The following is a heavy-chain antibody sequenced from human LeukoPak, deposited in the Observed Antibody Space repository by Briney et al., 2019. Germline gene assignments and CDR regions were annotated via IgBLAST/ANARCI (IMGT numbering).Heavy chain of an antibody. CDR3: ARDSSSWWNAFDI. CDR2: INNNGGKT. CDR1: GFTFSNYA. J-gene: IGHJ3*02. D-gene: IGHD6-13*01. Sequence: GGSLRLSCSASGFTFSNYAMHWVRQAPGKGLEYVSTINNNGGKTYYADSVKGRFTISRDNAKNSLYLQMNSLRAEDTAVYYCARDSSSWWNAFDIWGQGTMVTVSS. V-gene: IGHV3-64*04.